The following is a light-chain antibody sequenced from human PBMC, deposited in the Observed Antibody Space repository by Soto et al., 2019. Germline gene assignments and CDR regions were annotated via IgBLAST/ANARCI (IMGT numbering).Light chain of an antibody. CDR2: EVN. CDR3: CSYVGSSILM. Sequence: QSALTQPASVSGSPGQSITISCSGTSSDVGSYNLVSWYQQLPGKAPKLIIYEVNERPSGISDRFSGSKSGNTASLTISGLQGEDEADYYCCSYVGSSILMFGGGTQLTFL. V-gene: IGLV2-23*02. J-gene: IGLJ3*02. CDR1: SSDVGSYNL.